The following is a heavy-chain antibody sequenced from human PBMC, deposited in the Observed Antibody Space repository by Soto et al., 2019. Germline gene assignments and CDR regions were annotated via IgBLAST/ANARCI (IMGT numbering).Heavy chain of an antibody. D-gene: IGHD3-16*01. V-gene: IGHV3-30*18. CDR3: AKERSGGPPVDY. CDR1: GFTFSSYG. CDR2: ISYDGSNK. Sequence: QVQLVESGGGVVQPGRSLRLSCAASGFTFSSYGMHWVRQAPGKGLEWVAVISYDGSNKYYADSVKGRFTISRDNSKNTLYLQMNRLRAEDTAVYYCAKERSGGPPVDYWGQGTLVTVSS. J-gene: IGHJ4*02.